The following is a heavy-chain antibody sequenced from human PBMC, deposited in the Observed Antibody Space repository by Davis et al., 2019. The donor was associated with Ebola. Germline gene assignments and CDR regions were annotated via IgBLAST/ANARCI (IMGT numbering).Heavy chain of an antibody. V-gene: IGHV3-7*03. Sequence: GGSLRLSCAASGFTFSSYWMSWVRQAPGKVLEWVANIKQDGSEKYYVDSVKGRFTISRDNAKNSLYLQMNSLRAEDTAVYYCARKRWLQSYYFDYWGQGTLVTVSS. CDR3: ARKRWLQSYYFDY. CDR2: IKQDGSEK. D-gene: IGHD5-24*01. J-gene: IGHJ4*02. CDR1: GFTFSSYW.